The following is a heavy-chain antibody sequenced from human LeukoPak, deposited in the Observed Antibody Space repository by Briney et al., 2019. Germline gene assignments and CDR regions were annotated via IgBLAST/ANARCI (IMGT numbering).Heavy chain of an antibody. CDR2: INHSGST. CDR3: ARFRGSSSAGSADY. D-gene: IGHD6-6*01. J-gene: IGHJ4*02. CDR1: GGSFSGYY. Sequence: SETLSLTCAVYGGSFSGYYWSWIRQPPGKGLEWIGEINHSGSTNYNPSLKSRVTMSVDTSKNQFSLKLSSVTAADTAVYYRARFRGSSSAGSADYWGQGTLVTVSS. V-gene: IGHV4-34*01.